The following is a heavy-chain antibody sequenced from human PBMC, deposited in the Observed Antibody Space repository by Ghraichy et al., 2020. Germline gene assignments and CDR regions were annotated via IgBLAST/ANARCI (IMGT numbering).Heavy chain of an antibody. V-gene: IGHV3-9*01. Sequence: SLRLSCAASGFTFDDYVMHWVRQAPGKGLEWVSGISWNSGSIGYADSVKGRFTISRDNAKNSLYLQMNSLRAEDTALYYCAKVGSGSYGGGYYFDYWGQGTLVTVSS. CDR3: AKVGSGSYGGGYYFDY. CDR1: GFTFDDYV. D-gene: IGHD3-10*01. CDR2: ISWNSGSI. J-gene: IGHJ4*02.